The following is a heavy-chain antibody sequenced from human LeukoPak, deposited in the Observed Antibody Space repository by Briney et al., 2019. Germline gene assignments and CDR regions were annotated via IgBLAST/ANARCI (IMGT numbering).Heavy chain of an antibody. CDR3: TTQLGLLAGLDY. J-gene: IGHJ4*02. V-gene: IGHV4-61*02. CDR2: IYTSGST. Sequence: SETLSLTCTVSGGSISSGSYYWTWIRQPAGKGLEWIGRIYTSGSTNYNPSLRSRVTISLDTSNNQFSLNLRSVTAADTAVYYCTTQLGLLAGLDYWGQGTRVTVSS. D-gene: IGHD6-19*01. CDR1: GGSISSGSYY.